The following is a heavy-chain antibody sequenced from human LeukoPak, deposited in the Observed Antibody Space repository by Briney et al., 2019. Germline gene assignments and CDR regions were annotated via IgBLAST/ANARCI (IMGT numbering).Heavy chain of an antibody. J-gene: IGHJ4*02. D-gene: IGHD3-16*01. CDR1: GFTFTSYV. CDR3: AKRGGNGEFDY. CDR2: ESNSGDNT. Sequence: GGSLRLSCVASGFTFTSYVMGWVRRAPGKGLEWVSAESNSGDNTYYVDSVKGRFTITRDNSKSTLYLKLNSQRAEDTAVYYCAKRGGNGEFDYWGQGTLVTVSS. V-gene: IGHV3-23*01.